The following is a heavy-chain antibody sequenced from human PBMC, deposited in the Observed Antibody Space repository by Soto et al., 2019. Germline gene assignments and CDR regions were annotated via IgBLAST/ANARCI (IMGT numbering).Heavy chain of an antibody. D-gene: IGHD3-9*01. Sequence: PSETLSLTCTVSDDFISSYYWNWIRQPAGKGLEWIGRVSTNGATNYNPSLESRVTMSVDTSKNQFSLKLTSVTAADTAVYFCARAYYAILPASKATDVSCPGITVTV. V-gene: IGHV4-4*07. CDR2: VSTNGAT. CDR3: ARAYYAILPASKATDV. CDR1: DDFISSYY. J-gene: IGHJ6*02.